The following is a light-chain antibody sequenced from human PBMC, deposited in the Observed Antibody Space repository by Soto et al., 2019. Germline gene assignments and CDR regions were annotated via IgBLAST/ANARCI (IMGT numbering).Light chain of an antibody. CDR1: SSDVGTYNL. CDR3: CSYASSRTYV. V-gene: IGLV2-23*02. CDR2: EVS. Sequence: QSALTQPASVSGSPGQSITISCTGTSSDVGTYNLVSWYQQHPGKAPKVMIYEVSKRPSGVSNRFSGSKSGNTASLTISGLQTEDEADYYCCSYASSRTYVFRTGNKVTGL. J-gene: IGLJ1*01.